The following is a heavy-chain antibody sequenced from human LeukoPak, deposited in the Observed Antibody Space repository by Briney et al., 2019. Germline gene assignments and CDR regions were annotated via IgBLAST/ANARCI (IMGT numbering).Heavy chain of an antibody. Sequence: ASVKVSCKASGGTFSTYVISWVRQAPGQGLEWMGGIIPVFGTANYAEKFQDRVTITADKPTSTVYMELSSLRSEDTALYYCARARSGYLFDSWGQGTLVTVSS. CDR2: IIPVFGTA. CDR1: GGTFSTYV. J-gene: IGHJ5*01. V-gene: IGHV1-69*06. CDR3: ARARSGYLFDS. D-gene: IGHD3-3*01.